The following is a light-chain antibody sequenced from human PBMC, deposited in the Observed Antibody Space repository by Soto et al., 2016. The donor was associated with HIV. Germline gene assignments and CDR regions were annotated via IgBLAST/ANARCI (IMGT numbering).Light chain of an antibody. V-gene: IGLV3-21*03. J-gene: IGLJ2*01. Sequence: SYELSQPPSLSVAPRKTARITCGGDNVGSKSVQWYQQKPGQAPVLVVYDDSDRPSGIPERFSGSNSGNTATLTISGVEAGDGADYYCQVWDVSSDLVVFGGGTKLTVL. CDR3: QVWDVSSDLVV. CDR2: DDS. CDR1: NVGSKS.